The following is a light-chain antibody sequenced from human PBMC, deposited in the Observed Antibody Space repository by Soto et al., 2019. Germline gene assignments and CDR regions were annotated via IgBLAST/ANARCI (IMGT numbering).Light chain of an antibody. V-gene: IGKV4-1*01. J-gene: IGKJ4*01. CDR1: QSVLSSSNNKNY. CDR2: WAS. CDR3: HQYYGAPVT. Sequence: DIVMTQSPDSLAVALGERATINCKSSQSVLSSSNNKNYLAWYQQKPGQPPKLLILWASTRESGVADRFSGSASGTDFTLTISSLQAEDVAVYYCHQYYGAPVTFGGGTKVEIK.